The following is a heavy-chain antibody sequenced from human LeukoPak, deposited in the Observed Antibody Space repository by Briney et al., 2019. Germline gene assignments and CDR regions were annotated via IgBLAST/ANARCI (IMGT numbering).Heavy chain of an antibody. CDR3: ARDGLYYDFWSGYPSCFDY. CDR2: IYYSGST. CDR1: GGSISRSSYY. Sequence: SETLSLTCTVSGGSISRSSYYWGWIRQPPGKGLEWIGSIYYSGSTYYNPSLKSRVTISVDTSKNQFSLKLSSVTAADTAVYYCARDGLYYDFWSGYPSCFDYWGQGTLVTVSS. D-gene: IGHD3-3*01. J-gene: IGHJ4*02. V-gene: IGHV4-39*07.